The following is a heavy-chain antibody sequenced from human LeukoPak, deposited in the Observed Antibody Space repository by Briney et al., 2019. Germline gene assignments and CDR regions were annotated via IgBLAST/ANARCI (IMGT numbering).Heavy chain of an antibody. V-gene: IGHV1-2*02. J-gene: IGHJ4*02. CDR1: GYTFTHYH. D-gene: IGHD5-18*01. CDR3: ARGADTVIVPDAY. Sequence: ASVKVSCKASGYTFTHYHMHWMRQARGQGLEGMGWINPKRGETNYAQKCQGRVTMTRDTSISTAYMELSRLRSDDTAVYYCARGADTVIVPDAYWGRETVDTFSS. CDR2: INPKRGET.